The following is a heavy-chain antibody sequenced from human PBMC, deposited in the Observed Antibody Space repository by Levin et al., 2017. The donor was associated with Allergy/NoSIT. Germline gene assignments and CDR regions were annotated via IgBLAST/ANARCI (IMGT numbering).Heavy chain of an antibody. CDR1: GGSISSSSYY. CDR2: IYYSGST. Sequence: SETLSLTCTVSGGSISSSSYYWGWIRQPPGKGLEWIGSIYYSGSTYYNPSLKSRVTISVDTSKNQFSLKLSSVTAADTAVYYCARQRDTAMVYYYGMDVWGQGTTVTVSS. V-gene: IGHV4-39*01. CDR3: ARQRDTAMVYYYGMDV. D-gene: IGHD5-18*01. J-gene: IGHJ6*02.